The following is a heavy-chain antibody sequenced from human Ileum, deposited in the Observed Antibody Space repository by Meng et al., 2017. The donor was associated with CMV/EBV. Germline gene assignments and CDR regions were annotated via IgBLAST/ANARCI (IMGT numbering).Heavy chain of an antibody. V-gene: IGHV4-59*01. J-gene: IGHJ4*02. CDR1: GGSISGYQ. CDR3: ARDNMGSLDY. Sequence: SETLSLTCSVSGGSISGYQWAWVRQAPGKGLEWIGHSSGSATYNPSLKSRVTISVDASTTQFSLNLNFVTAADTALYFCARDNMGSLDYWGQGTLVTVSS. D-gene: IGHD1-26*01. CDR2: HSSGSA.